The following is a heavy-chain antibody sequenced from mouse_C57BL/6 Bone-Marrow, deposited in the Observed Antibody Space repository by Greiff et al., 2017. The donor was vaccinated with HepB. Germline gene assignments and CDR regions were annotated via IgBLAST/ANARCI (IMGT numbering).Heavy chain of an antibody. D-gene: IGHD1-1*01. CDR2: LSDGGSYT. CDR3: AREGYGSSYAMDY. J-gene: IGHJ4*01. CDR1: GFTFSSYA. Sequence: EVMLVESGGGLVKPGGSLKLSCAASGFTFSSYAMSWVRQTPEKRLEWVATLSDGGSYTYYPDNVKGRFTISRDNAKNNLYLQMSHLKSEDTAMYYCAREGYGSSYAMDYWGQGTSVTVSS. V-gene: IGHV5-4*01.